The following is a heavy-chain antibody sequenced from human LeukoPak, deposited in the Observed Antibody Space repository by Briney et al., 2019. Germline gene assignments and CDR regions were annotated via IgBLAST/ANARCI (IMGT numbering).Heavy chain of an antibody. CDR1: GYSFTSYW. D-gene: IGHD3-3*01. J-gene: IGHJ4*02. CDR3: ARLRSYDFWSGYPSGFDY. Sequence: GESLKISYKGSGYSFTSYWIGWVRQIPGKGLEWMGIIYPGDSDTRYSPSFQGQVTISADKSISTAYLQWSSLKASDTAMYYCARLRSYDFWSGYPSGFDYWGQGTLVTVSS. CDR2: IYPGDSDT. V-gene: IGHV5-51*01.